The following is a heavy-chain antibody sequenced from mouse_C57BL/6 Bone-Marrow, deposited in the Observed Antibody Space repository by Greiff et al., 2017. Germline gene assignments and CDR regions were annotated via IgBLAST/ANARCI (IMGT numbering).Heavy chain of an antibody. J-gene: IGHJ3*01. V-gene: IGHV1-76*01. CDR3: ARGGYGSGGFAY. Sequence: QVQLQQSGAELVRPGASVKLSCKASGYTFTDYYINWVKQRPGQGLEWIARIYPGSGNTYYNEKFKGKATLTAEKSSSTAYLQLSSLTSEDSAVYFCARGGYGSGGFAYWGQGTLVTVSA. CDR2: IYPGSGNT. CDR1: GYTFTDYY. D-gene: IGHD1-1*01.